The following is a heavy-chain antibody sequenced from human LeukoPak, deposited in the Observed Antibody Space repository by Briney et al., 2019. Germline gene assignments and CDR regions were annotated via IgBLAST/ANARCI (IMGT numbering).Heavy chain of an antibody. CDR3: ARDVAGTGAFDI. Sequence: GGSLRLSCAASGFTFSSYEMNWVRQAPGKGLEWVSSISSSSSYIYYADSVKGRFTISRDNAKNSLYLQMNSLRAEDTAVYYCARDVAGTGAFDIWGQGTMVTVSS. V-gene: IGHV3-21*01. CDR2: ISSSSSYI. D-gene: IGHD6-19*01. CDR1: GFTFSSYE. J-gene: IGHJ3*02.